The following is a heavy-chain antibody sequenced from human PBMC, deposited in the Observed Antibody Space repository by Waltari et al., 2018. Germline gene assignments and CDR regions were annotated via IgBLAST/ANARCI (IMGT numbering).Heavy chain of an antibody. V-gene: IGHV3-74*01. J-gene: IGHJ4*02. D-gene: IGHD3-9*01. Sequence: EVQLEESGGGLVQPGGSLRLSCAASGFTFSSYWMHWVRQAPGKGLVWVSRINMDGSTISYADSVKCRFTISRDNAKNTLYLQMNSLSAEDTAVYYCASAYYDILDWGQGTLVTVSS. CDR1: GFTFSSYW. CDR2: INMDGSTI. CDR3: ASAYYDILD.